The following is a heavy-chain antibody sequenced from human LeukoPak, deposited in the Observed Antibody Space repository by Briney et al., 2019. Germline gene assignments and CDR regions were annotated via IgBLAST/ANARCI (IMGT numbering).Heavy chain of an antibody. CDR3: ARGGYYGSGSYYNVGYYGMDV. CDR2: INAGNGNT. J-gene: IGHJ6*04. CDR1: GYTFPSYA. Sequence: ASVKVSCKASGYTFPSYAMHWVRQAPGQRLEWMRWINAGNGNTKYSQKFQGRVTITRDTSASTAYMELSSLRSEDTAVYYCARGGYYGSGSYYNVGYYGMDVWGKGTTVTVSS. V-gene: IGHV1-3*01. D-gene: IGHD3-10*01.